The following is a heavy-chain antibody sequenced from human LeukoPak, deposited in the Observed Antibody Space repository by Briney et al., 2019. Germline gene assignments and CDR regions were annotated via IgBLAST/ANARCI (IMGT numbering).Heavy chain of an antibody. J-gene: IGHJ4*02. D-gene: IGHD3-3*01. Sequence: ASVKVSCKASGYIFTSQYMHWVRQAPGQGLEWMGIINPSGGSTSYAEKFQGRVTMTRDTSTSTVYMELSSLRSEDTAVYYCARAHPGGLRFLEWLFSPIDYWGQGTLVTVSS. V-gene: IGHV1-46*01. CDR3: ARAHPGGLRFLEWLFSPIDY. CDR1: GYIFTSQY. CDR2: INPSGGST.